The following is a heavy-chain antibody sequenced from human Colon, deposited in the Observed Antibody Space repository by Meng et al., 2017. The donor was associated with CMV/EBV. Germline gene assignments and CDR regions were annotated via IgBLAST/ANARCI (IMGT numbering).Heavy chain of an antibody. V-gene: IGHV1-2*06. D-gene: IGHD3-10*01. Sequence: QVQLVQSGTEVKKPGASVRVSCKASGYTFTGYYMHWVRQAPGQGLEWMGRITLNSGDTDYAQKFQGRVTVTRDTSISTTYMELSRLTSDDTAVYYCARISGGFDYWGQGTLVTVSS. CDR1: GYTFTGYY. CDR2: ITLNSGDT. J-gene: IGHJ4*02. CDR3: ARISGGFDY.